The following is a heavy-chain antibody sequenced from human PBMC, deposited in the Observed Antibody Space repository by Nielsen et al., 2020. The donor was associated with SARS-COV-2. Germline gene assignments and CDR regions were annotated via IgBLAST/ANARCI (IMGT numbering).Heavy chain of an antibody. Sequence: SVKVSCKASGDTLSSHGLFWVRQAPGQGLEWIGEIISLSGANYAQKFQGRVTITADGSTSKAYMELSSLRSEDTAVYYCARGSQGQQLNYYMDVWGKGTTVTVSS. CDR2: IISLSGA. V-gene: IGHV1-69*13. J-gene: IGHJ6*03. CDR3: ARGSQGQQLNYYMDV. CDR1: GDTLSSHG. D-gene: IGHD4-11*01.